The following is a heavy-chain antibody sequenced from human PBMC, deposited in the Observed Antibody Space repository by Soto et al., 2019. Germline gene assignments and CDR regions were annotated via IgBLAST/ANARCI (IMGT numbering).Heavy chain of an antibody. D-gene: IGHD6-19*01. CDR2: IGRKAKNYAT. J-gene: IGHJ4*02. V-gene: IGHV3-73*02. CDR1: GFIFSGSA. CDR3: VRQWLVVSAVDH. Sequence: EVHLVQSGGGLVQPGGSLNLSCAASGFIFSGSAMHWVRQASGKGLEWVGRIGRKAKNYATEYGASVEGRFTIARDDSKNTTFLLMNSLKSEDTAVYFCVRQWLVVSAVDHWGQRTVVTVSS.